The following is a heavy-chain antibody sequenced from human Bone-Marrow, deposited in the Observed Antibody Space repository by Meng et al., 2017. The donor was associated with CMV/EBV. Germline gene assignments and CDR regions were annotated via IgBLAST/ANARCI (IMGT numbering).Heavy chain of an antibody. J-gene: IGHJ4*02. Sequence: GGSLRLSCSASGFTFSTYSMNWVRLAPGKGLEWVSSITSSSSYIYYADSVKGRFTISRDNAKNSLFLQMNSLRAEDTAVYYCARDVGEYLPMAFDYWGQGTLVTVSS. D-gene: IGHD3-10*01. CDR1: GFTFSTYS. CDR3: ARDVGEYLPMAFDY. V-gene: IGHV3-21*01. CDR2: ITSSSSYI.